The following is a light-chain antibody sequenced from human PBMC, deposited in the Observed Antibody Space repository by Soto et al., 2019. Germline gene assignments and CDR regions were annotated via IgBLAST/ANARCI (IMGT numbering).Light chain of an antibody. CDR2: DAS. CDR3: QQYDKFPRAIN. Sequence: DIQMTQSPSSLSASVGDRVTIACQASQDISNYLHWYQQKPGKAPKLLIYDASNLETGVPSRFSGSGSGTDFTFTISSLQPEDIATYYCQQYDKFPRAINFGQGTRLEI. J-gene: IGKJ5*01. CDR1: QDISNY. V-gene: IGKV1-33*01.